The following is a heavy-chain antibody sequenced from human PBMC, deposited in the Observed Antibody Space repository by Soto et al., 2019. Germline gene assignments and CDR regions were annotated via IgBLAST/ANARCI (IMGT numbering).Heavy chain of an antibody. CDR3: ARQMRGATISIYYNGMDV. CDR2: VYYSGST. Sequence: QVQLQESGPGLVKPSETLSLTCTVSGGSISSNYWSWIRQPPGKGLEWIGYVYYSGSTNYNPSLKSPVTISVDTSKSQFSLKLSSVTAADTAVHYCARQMRGATISIYYNGMDVWGQGTTVTVSS. CDR1: GGSISSNY. D-gene: IGHD5-12*01. J-gene: IGHJ6*02. V-gene: IGHV4-59*01.